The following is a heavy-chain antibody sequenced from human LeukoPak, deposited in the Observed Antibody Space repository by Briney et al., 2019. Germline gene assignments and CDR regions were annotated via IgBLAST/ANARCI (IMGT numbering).Heavy chain of an antibody. V-gene: IGHV4-4*07. Sequence: SETLSLTCTVSGGSISSYYWSWIRQPAGKGLEWIGRIYTSGSTNYNPSLKSRVTMSVDTSKNQFSLKLTSVTAADTAVYYCARDGLYSYGYSYFDYWGQGTLVTVSS. CDR1: GGSISSYY. CDR3: ARDGLYSYGYSYFDY. D-gene: IGHD5-18*01. J-gene: IGHJ4*02. CDR2: IYTSGST.